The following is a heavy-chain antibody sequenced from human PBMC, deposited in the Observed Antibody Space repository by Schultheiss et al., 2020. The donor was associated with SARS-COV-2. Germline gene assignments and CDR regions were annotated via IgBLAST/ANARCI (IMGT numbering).Heavy chain of an antibody. J-gene: IGHJ6*02. D-gene: IGHD4-17*01. V-gene: IGHV4-61*02. CDR2: IYTSGST. CDR1: GGSISSGDNY. CDR3: ARGPDYGDYGV. Sequence: SETLSLTYTVSGGSISSGDNYWSWIRQPAGKGLEWIGRIYTSGSTNYNPSLKSRVTMSVDTSKNQFSLKLSSVTAADTAVYYCARGPDYGDYGVWGQGTTVTVSS.